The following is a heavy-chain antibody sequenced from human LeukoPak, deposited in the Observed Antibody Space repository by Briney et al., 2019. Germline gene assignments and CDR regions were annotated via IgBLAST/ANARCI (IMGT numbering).Heavy chain of an antibody. CDR2: ISGSGGST. Sequence: HPGGSLRLSCAASGFTFSSYAMSWVRQAPGKGLEWVSAISGSGGSTYYADSVKGRFTISRDNSKSTLYLQMNSLRAEDTAVYYCAIGYCSGGSCYSGFDYWGQGTLVTVSS. CDR1: GFTFSSYA. D-gene: IGHD2-15*01. J-gene: IGHJ4*02. V-gene: IGHV3-23*01. CDR3: AIGYCSGGSCYSGFDY.